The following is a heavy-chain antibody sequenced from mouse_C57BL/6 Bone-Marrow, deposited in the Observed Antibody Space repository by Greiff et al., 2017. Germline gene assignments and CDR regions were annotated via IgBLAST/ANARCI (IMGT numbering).Heavy chain of an antibody. J-gene: IGHJ4*01. CDR3: TTRWLPYAMDY. CDR2: IDPENGDT. D-gene: IGHD2-3*01. V-gene: IGHV14-4*01. CDR1: GFNIKDDY. Sequence: VQLKESGAELVRPGASVKLSCTASGFNIKDDYMHWVKQRPEQGLEWIGWIDPENGDTEYASKFQGKATITADTSSNTAYLQLSSLTSEDTAVYYCTTRWLPYAMDYWGQGTSVTVSS.